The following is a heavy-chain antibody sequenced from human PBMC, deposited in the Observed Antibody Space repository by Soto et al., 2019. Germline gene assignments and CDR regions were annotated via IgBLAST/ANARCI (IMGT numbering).Heavy chain of an antibody. CDR3: ARGFPVYSYYSYIDV. Sequence: QVQLQQWGAGLLKPSETLSLTCAVSRGSFSGYSWNWIRQPPGKGLEWIGEINLSGSTNSNTSLKTRVTISVDTSKNQFSLRLTSLTAADTAVYYCARGFPVYSYYSYIDVWGKGTTVTVSS. J-gene: IGHJ6*03. CDR2: INLSGST. D-gene: IGHD2-8*01. CDR1: RGSFSGYS. V-gene: IGHV4-34*01.